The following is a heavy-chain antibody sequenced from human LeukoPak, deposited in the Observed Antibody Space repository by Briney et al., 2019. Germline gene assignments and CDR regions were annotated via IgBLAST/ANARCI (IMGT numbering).Heavy chain of an antibody. Sequence: PGGSLRLSCVASGFPFTSYWMTWVRQAPGMGLTWVATINLDGSEKYYVDSVKGRFTISRDNAKTSLYLQMNSLRAEDTAVYYCARDLSGVTGYTYGRGIDYWGQGTLVTVSS. J-gene: IGHJ4*02. D-gene: IGHD5-18*01. V-gene: IGHV3-7*01. CDR3: ARDLSGVTGYTYGRGIDY. CDR2: INLDGSEK. CDR1: GFPFTSYW.